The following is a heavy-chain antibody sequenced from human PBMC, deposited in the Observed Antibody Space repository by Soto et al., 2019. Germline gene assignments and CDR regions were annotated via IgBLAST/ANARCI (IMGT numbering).Heavy chain of an antibody. V-gene: IGHV6-1*01. CDR1: GDSVSSNSAA. D-gene: IGHD5-12*01. Sequence: SQTLSLTCAISGDSVSSNSAAWNWIRQSPSRGLEWLGRTYYRSKWYNDYAVSVKSRITINPDTSKNQFSLQLNSVTPEDTAVYYCAKSEGDGYNYPYYYYGMDVWGQGTTVTVSS. J-gene: IGHJ6*02. CDR2: TYYRSKWYN. CDR3: AKSEGDGYNYPYYYYGMDV.